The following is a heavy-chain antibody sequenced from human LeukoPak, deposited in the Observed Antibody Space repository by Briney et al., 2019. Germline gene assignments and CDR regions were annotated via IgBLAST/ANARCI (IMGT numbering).Heavy chain of an antibody. CDR3: ASLYGDATSLDF. D-gene: IGHD4-17*01. Sequence: KPGGSLRLSCAASGFTFSTYNVNWVRQAPGKGLERVSSITSGSNYIYYAHSVKGRFTTSRDNAKKSLYLQMDSLRAEDTAVYYCASLYGDATSLDFWGQGTLVTVSS. J-gene: IGHJ4*02. CDR1: GFTFSTYN. CDR2: ITSGSNYI. V-gene: IGHV3-21*01.